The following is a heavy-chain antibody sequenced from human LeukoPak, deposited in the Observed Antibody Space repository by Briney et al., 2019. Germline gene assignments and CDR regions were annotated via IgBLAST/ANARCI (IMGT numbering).Heavy chain of an antibody. Sequence: AASVKVSCKASGYTFTSYYMHWVRQAPGQGLEWMGIINPSGGSTSYAQKFQGRVTMTRDMSTSTVYMELSSLRSEDTAVYYCARVHRYSSGYSDAFDIWGQGTMVTVSS. CDR3: ARVHRYSSGYSDAFDI. CDR2: INPSGGST. J-gene: IGHJ3*02. D-gene: IGHD3-22*01. CDR1: GYTFTSYY. V-gene: IGHV1-46*01.